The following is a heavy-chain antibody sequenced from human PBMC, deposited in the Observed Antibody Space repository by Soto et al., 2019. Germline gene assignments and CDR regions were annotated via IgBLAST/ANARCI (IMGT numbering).Heavy chain of an antibody. CDR2: IYYTGST. Sequence: KPSETLSLTCTVSGGSISSGGYHWSWIRQHPGKGLEWIGYIYYTGSTYYNPSLKSRVTISVDTSKNQFSLKLSSVTAADTAVYYCARVRYYDSSGYPFLDYWGQGTLVTVSS. J-gene: IGHJ4*02. D-gene: IGHD3-22*01. CDR1: GGSISSGGYH. V-gene: IGHV4-31*03. CDR3: ARVRYYDSSGYPFLDY.